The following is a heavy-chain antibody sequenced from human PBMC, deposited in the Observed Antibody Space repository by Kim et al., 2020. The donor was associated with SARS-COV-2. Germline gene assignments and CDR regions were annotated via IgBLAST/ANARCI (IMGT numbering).Heavy chain of an antibody. Sequence: LTSRVTMSVDTSKNQVALKLSSVTAADTAVYYCARVRADDFWSGSYYFDYWGQGTLVTVSS. J-gene: IGHJ4*02. CDR3: ARVRADDFWSGSYYFDY. V-gene: IGHV4-31*02. D-gene: IGHD3-3*01.